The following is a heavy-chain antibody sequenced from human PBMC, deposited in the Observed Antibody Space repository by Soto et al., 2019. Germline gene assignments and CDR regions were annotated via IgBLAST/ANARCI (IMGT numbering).Heavy chain of an antibody. CDR3: ATEKNSFYTGGYYY. V-gene: IGHV3-21*01. J-gene: IGHJ4*02. CDR2: ISSSSSYI. CDR1: GFTFSSYS. Sequence: EVQLVESGGGLVKPGGSLRLSCAASGFTFSSYSMNWVRQAPGNGLEWVSSISSSSSYIYYADSVKGRLTISRDNAKNSLYLQMNSLRAEDTPLSYCATEKNSFYTGGYYYWGQGTLVTVSS. D-gene: IGHD2-8*02.